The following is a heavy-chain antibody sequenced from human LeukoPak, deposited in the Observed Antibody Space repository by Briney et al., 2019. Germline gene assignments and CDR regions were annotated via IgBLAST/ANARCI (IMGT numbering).Heavy chain of an antibody. CDR3: ARTVALAAAEDY. V-gene: IGHV4-38-2*02. J-gene: IGHJ4*02. D-gene: IGHD6-13*01. CDR2: IYRSGST. Sequence: SETLSLTCTVSGYSISSGYYWGWIRQPPGKGLEWIGSIYRSGSTYYNPSLKSRVTISVDTSKNQFSLKLSSVTAADTAVFYCARTVALAAAEDYWGQGTLVTVSS. CDR1: GYSISSGYY.